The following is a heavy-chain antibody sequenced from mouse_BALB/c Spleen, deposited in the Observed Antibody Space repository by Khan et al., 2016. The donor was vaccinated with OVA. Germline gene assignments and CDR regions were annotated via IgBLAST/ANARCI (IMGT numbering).Heavy chain of an antibody. V-gene: IGHV2-6-7*01. J-gene: IGHJ4*01. CDR1: GFSLTGYG. Sequence: QVQLKESGPGLVAPSQSLSITCTVSGFSLTGYGVNWVRQPPGKGLEWLGMIWGDGSTDYNSALKSRLSISKDKSKSQVFLKMNSLQTDDTARYYCAREIYYDYTYYYAMDYWGQGTSVTGSS. D-gene: IGHD2-4*01. CDR3: AREIYYDYTYYYAMDY. CDR2: IWGDGST.